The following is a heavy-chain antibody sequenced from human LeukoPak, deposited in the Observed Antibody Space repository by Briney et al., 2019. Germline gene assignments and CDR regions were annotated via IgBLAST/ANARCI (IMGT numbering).Heavy chain of an antibody. CDR3: AKDPITIFGVVPRYFDY. D-gene: IGHD3-3*01. Sequence: PGGSLRLSCAASGFTFSSYDMSWVRQAPGKGLEWVAGIRGSGHSTYYADSVKGRFTISRDNSKNTLYLQMNSLRAEDTAIYYCAKDPITIFGVVPRYFDYWGQGTLVTVSS. J-gene: IGHJ4*02. CDR1: GFTFSSYD. V-gene: IGHV3-23*01. CDR2: IRGSGHST.